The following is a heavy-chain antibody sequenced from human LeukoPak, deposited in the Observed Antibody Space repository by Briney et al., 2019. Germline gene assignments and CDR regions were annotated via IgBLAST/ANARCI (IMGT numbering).Heavy chain of an antibody. J-gene: IGHJ4*02. V-gene: IGHV3-23*01. Sequence: PGGSLRLSCAASGFNFLNNAMNWVRQAPGKGLEWVSAISDSGGSTFYTDSVKGRFTISRHNSKNTLYLQMNSLRAEDTAVYYCAKLYRSGWYSGYWGQGTLVTVSS. CDR1: GFNFLNNA. CDR3: AKLYRSGWYSGY. CDR2: ISDSGGST. D-gene: IGHD6-19*01.